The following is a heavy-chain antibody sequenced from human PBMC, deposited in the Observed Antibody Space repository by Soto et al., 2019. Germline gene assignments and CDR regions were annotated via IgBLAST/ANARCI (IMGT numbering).Heavy chain of an antibody. D-gene: IGHD6-19*01. J-gene: IGHJ4*02. CDR2: ISASGGST. V-gene: IGHV3-23*01. CDR1: GFAFSSYT. CDR3: AKDRGGFARGWEYYDF. Sequence: GGSLRLSCAASGFAFSSYTMSWVRQTPGKGLEWVSSISASGGSTYYGDSLKGRVTISRDNSKNTLNLHIKSLGVEDSAVYYCAKDRGGFARGWEYYDFWGQGTKVTVSS.